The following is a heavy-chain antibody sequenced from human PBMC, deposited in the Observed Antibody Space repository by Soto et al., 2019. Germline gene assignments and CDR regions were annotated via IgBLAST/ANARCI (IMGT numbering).Heavy chain of an antibody. CDR3: ARHPYYYDSSQILYYYGMDV. CDR2: ISSSSSYI. J-gene: IGHJ6*02. Sequence: EVQLVESGGGLVKPGGSLRLSCAASGFTFSSYSMNWVRQAPGKGLEWVSSISSSSSYIYYADSVKGRFTISRDNAKNSLYLQMNSLRAEDTAVYYCARHPYYYDSSQILYYYGMDVWGQGTTVTVSS. V-gene: IGHV3-21*01. CDR1: GFTFSSYS. D-gene: IGHD3-22*01.